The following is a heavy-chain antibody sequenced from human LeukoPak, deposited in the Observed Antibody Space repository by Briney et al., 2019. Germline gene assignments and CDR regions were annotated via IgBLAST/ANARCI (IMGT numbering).Heavy chain of an antibody. D-gene: IGHD3-10*01. V-gene: IGHV3-30-3*01. CDR3: ARRGLDY. CDR2: ISYDGSNK. J-gene: IGHJ4*02. CDR1: GFTFSSYA. Sequence: GGSLRLSCAASGFTFSSYAMHWVRQAPGKGLEWVAVISYDGSNKYYADSVKGRFTISRDNSKNTLYLQKNSLRAEDTAVYYCARRGLDYWGQGTLVTVSS.